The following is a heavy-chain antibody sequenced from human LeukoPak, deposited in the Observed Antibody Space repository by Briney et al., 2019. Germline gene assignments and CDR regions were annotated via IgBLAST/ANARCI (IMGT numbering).Heavy chain of an antibody. V-gene: IGHV3-23*01. J-gene: IGHJ5*02. D-gene: IGHD3-9*01. CDR1: GFTFSSYA. CDR3: ASLAKDILTGYLSNWFDP. Sequence: PGGSLRLSCAASGFTFSSYAMNWVRQAPGKGLEWVSAIRSSGGSTYYADSVKGRFTISRDNSKNTLYLQMNSLRAEDTAVYYCASLAKDILTGYLSNWFDPWGQGTLVTVSS. CDR2: IRSSGGST.